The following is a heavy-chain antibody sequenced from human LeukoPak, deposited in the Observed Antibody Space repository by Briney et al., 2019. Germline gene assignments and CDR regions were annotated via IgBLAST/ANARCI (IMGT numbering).Heavy chain of an antibody. V-gene: IGHV5-10-1*01. D-gene: IGHD2-2*01. J-gene: IGHJ4*02. Sequence: GESLKISCKGSGYSFTSYWISWVRQMPGKGLEWMGRIDPSDSYTNHSPSFQGHVTISADKSISTAYPQWSSLKASDTAMYYCAVLGYCSSTSCSHYFDYWGQGTLVTVSS. CDR2: IDPSDSYT. CDR1: GYSFTSYW. CDR3: AVLGYCSSTSCSHYFDY.